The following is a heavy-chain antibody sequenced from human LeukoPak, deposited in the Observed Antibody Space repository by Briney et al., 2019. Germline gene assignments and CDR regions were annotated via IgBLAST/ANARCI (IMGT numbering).Heavy chain of an antibody. CDR3: ARRGFSDSRGYYPDFDY. D-gene: IGHD3-22*01. Sequence: GGSLRLSCAASGFTFTDHFMDWVRQAPGKGLEWVGRARNKANSHTTEYAASVKGRFIISRDDSKSSLYLQMNSLKTEDTAVYFCARRGFSDSRGYYPDFDYWGRGTLVTVSS. J-gene: IGHJ4*02. V-gene: IGHV3-72*01. CDR2: ARNKANSHTT. CDR1: GFTFTDHF.